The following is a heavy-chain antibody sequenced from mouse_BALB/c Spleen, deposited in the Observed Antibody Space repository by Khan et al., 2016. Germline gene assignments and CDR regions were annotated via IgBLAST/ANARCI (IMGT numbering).Heavy chain of an antibody. J-gene: IGHJ3*01. V-gene: IGHV9-2-1*01. D-gene: IGHD1-2*01. CDR2: INTDIGEP. CDR3: ADYFDYAWFAY. Sequence: QIQLVQSGPELKKPGETVKISCKASGYTFTDYSIHWVKQAPGKGLQWMGWINTDIGEPTYADDFKGRFAFSLEPSASTAYLQINNLKNEDTATYFCADYFDYAWFAYWGQGTLVTVST. CDR1: GYTFTDYS.